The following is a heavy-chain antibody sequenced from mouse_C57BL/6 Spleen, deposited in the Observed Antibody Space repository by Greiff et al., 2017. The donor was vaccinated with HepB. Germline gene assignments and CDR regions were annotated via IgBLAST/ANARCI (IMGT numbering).Heavy chain of an antibody. V-gene: IGHV5-9-1*02. D-gene: IGHD1-1*01. CDR3: TRADPYYYGSSYYFDY. CDR2: ISSGGDYI. Sequence: EVQVVESGEGLVKPGGSLKLSCAASGFTFSSYAMSWVRQTPEKRLEWVAYISSGGDYIYYADTVKGRFTISRDNARNTLYLQMSSLKSEDTAMYYCTRADPYYYGSSYYFDYWGQGTTLTVSS. CDR1: GFTFSSYA. J-gene: IGHJ2*01.